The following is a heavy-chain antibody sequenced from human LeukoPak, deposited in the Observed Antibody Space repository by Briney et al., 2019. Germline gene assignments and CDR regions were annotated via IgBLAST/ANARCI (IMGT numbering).Heavy chain of an antibody. CDR3: ARPTSGSYYEDYFDY. CDR2: INPNSGGT. V-gene: IGHV1-2*02. D-gene: IGHD1-26*01. CDR1: GYTFTGYY. J-gene: IGHJ4*02. Sequence: ASVKVSCKASGYTFTGYYMHWVRQAPGQGLEWMGWINPNSGGTNYAQKFQGRVTMTRDTSISTAYMELSRLRSDDTAVYYCARPTSGSYYEDYFDYWGQGTLVTVSS.